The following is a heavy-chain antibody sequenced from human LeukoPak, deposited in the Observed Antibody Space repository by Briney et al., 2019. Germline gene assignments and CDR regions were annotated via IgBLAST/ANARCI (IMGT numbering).Heavy chain of an antibody. J-gene: IGHJ3*02. CDR1: GFTFRGYA. Sequence: GGSLRLSCAASGFTFRGYAMSWVRQAPGKGLEYVSAISGTGGSTYYADSAKGRFTISRDNSKNTLYLEMNSLRAEDTAVYYCAKDQGNSGYYSRDAFDIWGQGTMVTVSS. CDR2: ISGTGGST. V-gene: IGHV3-23*01. D-gene: IGHD3-22*01. CDR3: AKDQGNSGYYSRDAFDI.